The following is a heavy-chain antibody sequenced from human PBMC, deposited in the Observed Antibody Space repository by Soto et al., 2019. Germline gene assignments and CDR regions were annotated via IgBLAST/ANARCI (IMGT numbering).Heavy chain of an antibody. V-gene: IGHV4-4*02. Sequence: QVQLQESGPGLVKPSGTLSLTCAVSGGSISSSNWWSWVRQPPGKGLEWIGEIYHSGSTNYNPSLRGRSPIPVDKYTNQFALKLSSVTAADTAVYYCPSRYSSSWSPFDYWGQGTLVTVSS. CDR2: IYHSGST. CDR1: GGSISSSNW. D-gene: IGHD6-13*01. CDR3: PSRYSSSWSPFDY. J-gene: IGHJ4*02.